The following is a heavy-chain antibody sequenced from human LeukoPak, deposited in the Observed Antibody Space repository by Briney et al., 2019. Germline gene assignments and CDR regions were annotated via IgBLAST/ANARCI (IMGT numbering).Heavy chain of an antibody. Sequence: PSETLSLTCAVYGGSFSGYYWSWIRQPPGKGLEWIGEINHSGSTNYNPSLKSRVTISVDTSKNQFSLKLSSVTAADTAVYYCASRIAVAGYYWGQGTLVTVSS. CDR3: ASRIAVAGYY. CDR1: GGSFSGYY. CDR2: INHSGST. J-gene: IGHJ4*02. D-gene: IGHD6-19*01. V-gene: IGHV4-34*01.